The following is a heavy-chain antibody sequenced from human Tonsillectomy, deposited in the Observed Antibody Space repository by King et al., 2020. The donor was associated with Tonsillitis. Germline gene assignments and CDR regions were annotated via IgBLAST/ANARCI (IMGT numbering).Heavy chain of an antibody. J-gene: IGHJ4*02. V-gene: IGHV3-9*01. CDR1: GFTFDDYA. Sequence: VQLVESGGGLVQPGRSLRLSCAASGFTFDDYAMHWVRQAPGKGLEWVSGISWNSGSIGYADSVKGRFTISRDNAKNSLYLQMNSLRAEDTALYYCAKDNGYQTYYFDYWGQGTLVTVSS. D-gene: IGHD5-18*01. CDR2: ISWNSGSI. CDR3: AKDNGYQTYYFDY.